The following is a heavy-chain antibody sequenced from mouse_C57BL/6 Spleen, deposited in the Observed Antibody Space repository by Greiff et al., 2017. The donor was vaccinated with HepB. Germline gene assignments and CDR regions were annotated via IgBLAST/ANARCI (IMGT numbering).Heavy chain of an antibody. D-gene: IGHD2-4*01. V-gene: IGHV5-4*01. CDR1: GFTFSSYA. CDR2: ISDGGSYT. J-gene: IGHJ3*01. Sequence: EVMLVESGGGLVKPGGSLKLSCAASGFTFSSYAMSWVRQTPEKRLEWVATISDGGSYTYYPDNVKGRFTISRDNAKNNLYLQMSHLKSEDTAMYYCARDDYGGFAYWGQGTLVTVSA. CDR3: ARDDYGGFAY.